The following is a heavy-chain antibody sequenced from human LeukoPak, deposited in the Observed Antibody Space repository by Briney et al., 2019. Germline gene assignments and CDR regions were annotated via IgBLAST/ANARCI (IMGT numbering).Heavy chain of an antibody. CDR2: ISYDGSNK. J-gene: IGHJ4*02. CDR3: ARDTMTTVTFLFDY. D-gene: IGHD4-11*01. Sequence: PGGSLRLSCAASGFTFSSYAMHWVRRAPGKGLEWVAVISYDGSNKYYADSVKGRFTISRDNSKNTLYLQMNSLRAEDTAVYYCARDTMTTVTFLFDYWGQGTLVTVSS. CDR1: GFTFSSYA. V-gene: IGHV3-30-3*01.